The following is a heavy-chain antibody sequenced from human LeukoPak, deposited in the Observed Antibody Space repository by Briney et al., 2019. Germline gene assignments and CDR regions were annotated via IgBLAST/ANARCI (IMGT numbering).Heavy chain of an antibody. CDR3: ARDLYGAIKIDY. D-gene: IGHD2-2*02. J-gene: IGHJ4*02. CDR1: GYTFTSYG. V-gene: IGHV1-18*01. CDR2: IRAYNGNT. Sequence: ASVKVSCKASGYTFTSYGISWVRQAPGQGREWMGWIRAYNGNTNYAQKLQGRVTMTTDTYTSTAYMELRSLRSDDTAVYYCARDLYGAIKIDYWGQGTLVTVSS.